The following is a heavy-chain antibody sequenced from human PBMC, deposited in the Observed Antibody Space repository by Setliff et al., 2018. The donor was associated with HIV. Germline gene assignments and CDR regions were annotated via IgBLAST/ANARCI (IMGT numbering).Heavy chain of an antibody. J-gene: IGHJ4*02. CDR1: GYTFTTYD. CDR2: ISPYNGHT. CDR3: ARTDYGGNSGGNYFDY. Sequence: EASVKVSCKASGYTFTTYDITWVRQAPGQGLEWLGWISPYNGHTNFAQKFQGRVTMTTDTATSTAYMEVRSLRSDDTAVYYCARTDYGGNSGGNYFDYWVLRLSWSPSPQ. D-gene: IGHD4-17*01. V-gene: IGHV1-18*01.